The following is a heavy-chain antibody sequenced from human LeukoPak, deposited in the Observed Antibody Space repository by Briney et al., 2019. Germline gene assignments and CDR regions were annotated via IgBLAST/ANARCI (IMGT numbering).Heavy chain of an antibody. J-gene: IGHJ4*02. V-gene: IGHV4-30-4*08. CDR3: ARGQIRGLGGNLGD. Sequence: SETLSLTCTVSGGSISSGDYYWNWIRQPPGKGLEWIGYIYYSGSTYYNPSLKSRVTISGGTSKNQFSLKLSSVTAADTAVYYCARGQIRGLGGNLGDWGQGTLVTVSS. CDR2: IYYSGST. D-gene: IGHD3-16*01. CDR1: GGSISSGDYY.